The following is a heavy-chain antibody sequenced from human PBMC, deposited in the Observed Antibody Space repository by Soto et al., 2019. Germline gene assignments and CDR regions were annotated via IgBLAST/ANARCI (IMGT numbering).Heavy chain of an antibody. CDR2: IYHSGDT. Sequence: QVQLQESGPGLVKPSQTLSLTCTVSGAYVNTGGYYWSWVRQYPGKGLEWIGYIYHSGDTYYNPSVKSRLTISVDTSKTHFSLSLRAVTVADTAVYYCARAPGNERLDYWGQGTLVIVSS. CDR1: GAYVNTGGYY. V-gene: IGHV4-31*03. CDR3: ARAPGNERLDY. D-gene: IGHD1-1*01. J-gene: IGHJ4*02.